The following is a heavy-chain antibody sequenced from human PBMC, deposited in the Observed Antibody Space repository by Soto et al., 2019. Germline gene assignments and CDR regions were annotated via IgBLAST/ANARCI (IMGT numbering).Heavy chain of an antibody. J-gene: IGHJ6*02. D-gene: IGHD6-6*01. CDR2: IIPIFGTA. CDR3: ARRIKYSSSSYYYYYGMDV. CDR1: GGTFSSYA. Sequence: SVKVSCKASGGTFSSYAISWVRQAPGQGLEWMGGIIPIFGTANYAQKFQGRVTITADESTSTAYMELSSLRSEDTAVYYCARRIKYSSSSYYYYYGMDVWGQGTTVTVSS. V-gene: IGHV1-69*13.